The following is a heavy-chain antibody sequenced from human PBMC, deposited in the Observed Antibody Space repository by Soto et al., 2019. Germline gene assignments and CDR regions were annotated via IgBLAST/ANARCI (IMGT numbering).Heavy chain of an antibody. CDR2: INPIFNST. D-gene: IGHD3-22*01. CDR1: GGTFNHAA. J-gene: IGHJ4*02. V-gene: IGHV1-69*19. CDR3: ARQIVAADY. Sequence: QVQLVQSGAEVKKPGSSVKVSCEAPGGTFNHAAITWVRQAPGQGLEWVGGINPIFNSTHYAQKFQGRITIASDAVTSTAFMELRVLKSDDAAVYYCARQIVAADYWGQGTLLVVSS.